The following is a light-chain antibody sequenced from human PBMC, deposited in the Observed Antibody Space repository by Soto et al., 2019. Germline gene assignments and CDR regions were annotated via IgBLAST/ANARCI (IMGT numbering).Light chain of an antibody. CDR1: QSVSSSY. V-gene: IGKV3-20*01. CDR3: QQYGSPPLT. J-gene: IGKJ5*01. CDR2: GAS. Sequence: EIVLTQSPGTLSLSPGERATLSCRASQSVSSSYLGWYQQKPGQAPRLLIYGASSRATGIPDRFSGSASGTDFSLTSSRLEPEDFAVYYCQQYGSPPLTFGQGTRLEIK.